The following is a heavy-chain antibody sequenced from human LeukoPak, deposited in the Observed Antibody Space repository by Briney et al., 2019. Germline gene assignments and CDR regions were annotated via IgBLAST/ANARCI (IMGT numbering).Heavy chain of an antibody. CDR3: ARDPLDCSGGSCYWGHIDY. CDR2: IKQDGSEK. D-gene: IGHD2-15*01. CDR1: GFTFSSYW. Sequence: GGSLRLSCAASGFTFSSYWMSWVRQAPGKGLEWVANIKQDGSEKYYVDSVKGRFTISRGNAKNSLYLQMNSLRAEDTAVYYCARDPLDCSGGSCYWGHIDYWGQGTLVTISS. V-gene: IGHV3-7*01. J-gene: IGHJ4*02.